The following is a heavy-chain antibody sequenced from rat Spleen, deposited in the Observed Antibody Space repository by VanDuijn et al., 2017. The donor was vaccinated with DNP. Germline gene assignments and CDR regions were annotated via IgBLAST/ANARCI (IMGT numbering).Heavy chain of an antibody. V-gene: IGHV5-25*01. CDR1: GFTFSSYD. D-gene: IGHD1-11*01. CDR3: ATSRGY. J-gene: IGHJ2*01. Sequence: EVQLVESGGGLLQPGRSLKLSCAASGFTFSSYDMAWVRQAPSKGLEWVASVNTGGGITYYRDSVKGRFIVSRDNAKSTLDLQMDSLRSEDTATYYCATSRGYWGQGVMVTVSS. CDR2: VNTGGGIT.